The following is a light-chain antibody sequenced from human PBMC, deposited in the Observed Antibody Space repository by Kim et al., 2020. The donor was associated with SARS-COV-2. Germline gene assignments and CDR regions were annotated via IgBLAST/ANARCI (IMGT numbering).Light chain of an antibody. CDR2: DVT. J-gene: IGLJ3*02. CDR1: SRDVGGYNY. CDR3: SSYTSSSTFGV. V-gene: IGLV2-14*03. Sequence: QSITISCTGTSRDVGGYNYVSWYQHHPGKAPKLMIYDVTQRPSGVSHRFSGSKSGNTASLTISGLQPEDEADYYCSSYTSSSTFGVFGGGTQLTVL.